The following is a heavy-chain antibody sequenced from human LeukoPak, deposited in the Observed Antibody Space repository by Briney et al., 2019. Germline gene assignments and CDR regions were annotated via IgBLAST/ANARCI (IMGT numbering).Heavy chain of an antibody. CDR1: GGSISSYY. V-gene: IGHV4-59*01. CDR2: IYYSGST. D-gene: IGHD3-16*01. CDR3: ARSPGGLTSYYYYMDV. J-gene: IGHJ6*03. Sequence: PSETLSLTCTVSGGSISSYYWSWIRQPPGKGLEWIGYIYYSGSTNYNPSLKSRVTISVDTSKNQFSLKLSSVTAADTAVYYCARSPGGLTSYYYYMDVWGKGTTVTVSS.